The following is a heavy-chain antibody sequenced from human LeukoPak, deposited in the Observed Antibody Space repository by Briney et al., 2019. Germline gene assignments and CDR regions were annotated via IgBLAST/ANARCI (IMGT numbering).Heavy chain of an antibody. CDR3: ARRPRGVIIKSWFDS. V-gene: IGHV4-34*01. Sequence: SETLSLTCAVYGGSFSAYYWSWIRQPPGKRLEWIGEINHSGSTNYNPSLKSRVTILLDTSKNQFSLNLSSVTAADTAVYSCARRPRGVIIKSWFDSWGQGTLVTVSS. CDR2: INHSGST. D-gene: IGHD3-10*01. J-gene: IGHJ5*01. CDR1: GGSFSAYY.